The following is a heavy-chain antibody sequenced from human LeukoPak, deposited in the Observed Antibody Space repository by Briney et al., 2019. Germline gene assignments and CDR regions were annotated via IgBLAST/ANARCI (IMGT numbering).Heavy chain of an antibody. CDR2: IYYSGST. J-gene: IGHJ5*02. D-gene: IGHD4-11*01. V-gene: IGHV4-30-4*08. Sequence: PSQTLSLTCTVSGGSISSGDYYWSWIRQPPGKGLEWIGYIYYSGSTYHNPSLKRRVTISVDTSKNQFSLKLSSVTAADTAVYYCARDGLYSNYWFDPWGQGTLVTVSS. CDR3: ARDGLYSNYWFDP. CDR1: GGSISSGDYY.